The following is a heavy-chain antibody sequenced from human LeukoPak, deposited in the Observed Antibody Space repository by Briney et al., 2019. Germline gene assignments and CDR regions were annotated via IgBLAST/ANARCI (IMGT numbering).Heavy chain of an antibody. CDR3: ARDCIAVAGTIGAFDI. V-gene: IGHV3-30*04. CDR2: ISYDGSNK. D-gene: IGHD6-19*01. Sequence: PGGSLRLSCAASGFTFSSYAVHWVRQAPGKGLEWVAVISYDGSNKYYADSVKGRFTISRDNSKNTLYLQMNSLRAEDTAVYYCARDCIAVAGTIGAFDIWGQGTMVTVSS. CDR1: GFTFSSYA. J-gene: IGHJ3*02.